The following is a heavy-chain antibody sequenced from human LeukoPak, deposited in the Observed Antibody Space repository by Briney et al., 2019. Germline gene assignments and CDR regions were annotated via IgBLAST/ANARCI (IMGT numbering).Heavy chain of an antibody. V-gene: IGHV3-23*01. D-gene: IGHD2-21*02. CDR3: AKTANKGTFYYYVMDV. CDR1: RFTFSTYG. Sequence: GGSLRLSCAASRFTFSTYGMSWVRQAPGKGLEWVSTISDNGGRTYYADSVKGRFTISRDNSKNTLYLQMNGLRADDTAVYYCAKTANKGTFYYYVMDVWGQGTTVTVSS. CDR2: ISDNGGRT. J-gene: IGHJ6*02.